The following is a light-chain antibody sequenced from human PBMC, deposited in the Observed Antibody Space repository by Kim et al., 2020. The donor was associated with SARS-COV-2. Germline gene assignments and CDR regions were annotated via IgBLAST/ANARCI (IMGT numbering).Light chain of an antibody. V-gene: IGKV1-27*01. CDR3: QNYDDAPLT. J-gene: IGKJ4*01. CDR2: AAS. Sequence: ASVGDKVTITCRASRDISNHLAWEQQSPGEIPKLLIYAASSGHKGGPSRVSGSGSGTYFTLTSTSLQPEDAAVYYCQNYDDAPLTFGGGTKVDIK. CDR1: RDISNH.